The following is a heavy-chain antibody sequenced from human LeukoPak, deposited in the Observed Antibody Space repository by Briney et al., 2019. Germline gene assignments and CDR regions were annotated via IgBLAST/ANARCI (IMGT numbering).Heavy chain of an antibody. D-gene: IGHD3-22*01. J-gene: IGHJ4*02. Sequence: GGSLSLSFAASGFPFSTYSMNWVRPAPGKGLGWVSSISGSSIYIYYSDSVKGRFTISRDNAKNSLYLQMNSLRAEDTAVYYCARDPPYYDSSGYYYDYWGQGTLVTVSS. V-gene: IGHV3-21*01. CDR2: ISGSSIYI. CDR3: ARDPPYYDSSGYYYDY. CDR1: GFPFSTYS.